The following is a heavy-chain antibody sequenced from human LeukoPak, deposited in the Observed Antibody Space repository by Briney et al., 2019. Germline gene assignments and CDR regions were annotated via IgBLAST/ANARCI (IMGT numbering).Heavy chain of an antibody. CDR3: AREANTVTTTQYYYYYYMDV. D-gene: IGHD4-11*01. J-gene: IGHJ6*03. V-gene: IGHV3-21*01. CDR2: IRSSSSYI. Sequence: PGGSLRLSCAASGFTFGNCNMNWVRRGPGKGLEWVSSIRSSSSYIYYADSVKGRFTISRDNSKNTLYLQMNSLRAEDTAVYYCAREANTVTTTQYYYYYYMDVWGKGTTVTVSS. CDR1: GFTFGNCN.